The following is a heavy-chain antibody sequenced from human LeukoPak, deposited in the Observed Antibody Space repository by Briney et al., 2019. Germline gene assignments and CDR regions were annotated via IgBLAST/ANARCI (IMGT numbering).Heavy chain of an antibody. CDR1: GFTFSDYY. Sequence: GGSLRLSCAASGFTFSDYYMSWIRQAPGKGLEWVSYISSSGSTIYYADSVKGRFTISRDNAKNSLYLQMNSLRAEDTAVYYCGRGGFLRLGELSYRKEFDYWGQGTLVTVSS. CDR3: GRGGFLRLGELSYRKEFDY. D-gene: IGHD3-16*02. J-gene: IGHJ4*02. CDR2: ISSSGSTI. V-gene: IGHV3-11*01.